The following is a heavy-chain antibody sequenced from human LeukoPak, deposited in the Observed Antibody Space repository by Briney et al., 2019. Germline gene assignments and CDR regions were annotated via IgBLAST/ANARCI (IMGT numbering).Heavy chain of an antibody. CDR2: ISNSGSTI. CDR1: GFTFSSYE. D-gene: IGHD6-19*01. CDR3: ARDLVLGIAVGGSY. V-gene: IGHV3-48*03. Sequence: GGSLTLSCAASGFTFSSYEMNWLRQAPGKGLEWVSYISNSGSTIYYVYSVKGRSIISSDNAKNSLYLQMNSLRAEDTAVYYCARDLVLGIAVGGSYWGQGTLVTVSS. J-gene: IGHJ4*02.